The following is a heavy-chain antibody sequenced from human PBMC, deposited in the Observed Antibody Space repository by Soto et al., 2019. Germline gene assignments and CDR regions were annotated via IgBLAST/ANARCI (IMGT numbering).Heavy chain of an antibody. CDR1: GFPSRIYT. J-gene: IGHJ2*01. CDR2: ISAKSGRT. Sequence: GGSLRLSCEASGFPSRIYTMNWVRHSPGKGLEWLAYISAKSGRTLYADSVEGRFTISRDNAQNSLYLQMNSLRPDDTAVYYCARAFSTGAYTSYWNFDVWGRGTLVTVSS. CDR3: ARAFSTGAYTSYWNFDV. D-gene: IGHD3-16*01. V-gene: IGHV3-48*01.